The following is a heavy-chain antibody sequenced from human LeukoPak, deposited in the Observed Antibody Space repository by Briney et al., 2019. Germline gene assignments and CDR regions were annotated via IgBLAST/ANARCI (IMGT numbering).Heavy chain of an antibody. V-gene: IGHV1-18*01. D-gene: IGHD1-7*01. CDR2: ISAYNGNT. J-gene: IGHJ4*02. Sequence: ASVKVSCKASGYTFTSYGITWVRQAPGQGLEWMGWISAYNGNTNYAQKVQGRVTMTTDTSTSTAYMEVRSLRSDDTAVYYCARDSLGNYSSPDNWGQGTLVTVSS. CDR1: GYTFTSYG. CDR3: ARDSLGNYSSPDN.